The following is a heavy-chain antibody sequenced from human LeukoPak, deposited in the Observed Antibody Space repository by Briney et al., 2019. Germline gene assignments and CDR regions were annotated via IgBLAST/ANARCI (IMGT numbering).Heavy chain of an antibody. D-gene: IGHD1-1*01. Sequence: GGSLRLSCAASGFTFSSYGMHWVRQAPGKGLEWVAVISYDGSNKYYADSVKGRFTISRDNSKNTLYLQMNSLRAEDTDVYYCAKVKEVPYDYWGQGTLVTVSS. CDR1: GFTFSSYG. V-gene: IGHV3-30*18. CDR2: ISYDGSNK. CDR3: AKVKEVPYDY. J-gene: IGHJ4*02.